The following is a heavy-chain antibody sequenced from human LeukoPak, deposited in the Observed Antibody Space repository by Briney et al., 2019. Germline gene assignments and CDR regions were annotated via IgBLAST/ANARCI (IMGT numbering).Heavy chain of an antibody. J-gene: IGHJ4*02. CDR3: AKGGTTVVDY. CDR2: INSDGSGT. CDR1: GFTSSSYG. D-gene: IGHD4-23*01. Sequence: GRSLRLSCAASGFTSSSYGMHWVRQAPGKGLVWVARINSDGSGTTYADSVKGRFTISRDNAKNTLYLQMNSLRDEDTAVYYCAKGGTTVVDYWGQGTLVTVSS. V-gene: IGHV3-74*01.